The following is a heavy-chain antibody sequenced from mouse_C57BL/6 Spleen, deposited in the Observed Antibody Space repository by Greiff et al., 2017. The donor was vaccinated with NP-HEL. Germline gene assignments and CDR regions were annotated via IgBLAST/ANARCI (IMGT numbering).Heavy chain of an antibody. Sequence: QVQLKQSGAELVKPGASVKLSCKASGYTFTSYWMHWVKQRPGQGLEWIGMIHPNSGSTNYNEKFKSKATLTVDKSSSTAYMQLSSLTSEDSAVYYCAREGTTVVATSDYWGQGTTLTVSS. D-gene: IGHD1-1*01. J-gene: IGHJ2*01. CDR3: AREGTTVVATSDY. V-gene: IGHV1-64*01. CDR2: IHPNSGST. CDR1: GYTFTSYW.